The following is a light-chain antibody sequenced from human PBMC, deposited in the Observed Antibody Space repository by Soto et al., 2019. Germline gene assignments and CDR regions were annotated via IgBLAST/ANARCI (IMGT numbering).Light chain of an antibody. J-gene: IGKJ2*01. CDR3: QQLSHYPYT. CDR2: GSS. CDR1: SDISSS. V-gene: IGKV1-9*01. Sequence: DIQLTQSPSFLSSSVEDRVTINCLAISDISSSLAWYQQEPGKPPKLLIYGSSTLQTGVPSRFSGTGSGTTFTITFSSLQFGAFATCYSQQLSHYPYTVGQGTKLEI.